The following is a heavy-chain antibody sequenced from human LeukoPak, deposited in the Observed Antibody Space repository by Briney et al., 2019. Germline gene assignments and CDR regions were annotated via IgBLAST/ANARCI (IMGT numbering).Heavy chain of an antibody. CDR2: ISSSGSTI. Sequence: GGSLRLSCAASGFTFSSYEMNWVRQAPGKGLEWVSYISSSGSTIYYADSVKGRFTISRDNAKNSLYLQMNSLRAEDTAVYYCARAGSMVRGVMAFDYWGQGTLVTASS. CDR3: ARAGSMVRGVMAFDY. J-gene: IGHJ4*02. CDR1: GFTFSSYE. V-gene: IGHV3-48*03. D-gene: IGHD3-10*01.